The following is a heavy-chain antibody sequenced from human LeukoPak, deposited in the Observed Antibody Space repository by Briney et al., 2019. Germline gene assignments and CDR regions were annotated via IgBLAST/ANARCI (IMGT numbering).Heavy chain of an antibody. CDR1: GITLSNYG. Sequence: GGSLRLSCAVSGITLSNYGMSWVRQAPGKGLEWVAGIGASGGGTNYADSVKGRFTISRDNPKNTLYLQMNGLRAEDTAVYFCAKRGVVIRVILVGFHKEAYYFDSWGQGALVTVSS. J-gene: IGHJ4*02. V-gene: IGHV3-23*01. D-gene: IGHD3-22*01. CDR2: IGASGGGT. CDR3: AKRGVVIRVILVGFHKEAYYFDS.